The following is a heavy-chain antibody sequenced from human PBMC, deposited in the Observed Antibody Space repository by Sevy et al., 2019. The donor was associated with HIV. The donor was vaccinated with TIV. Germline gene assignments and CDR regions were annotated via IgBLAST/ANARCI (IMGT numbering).Heavy chain of an antibody. CDR1: GYTFPAFS. V-gene: IGHV3-21*05. CDR2: ISTGTDHI. Sequence: GGSLRLSCTASGYTFPAFSFNWVRQAPGKGLEWLSYISTGTDHIYYADSAKGRFTICRDDAKNSVYLEMKSLRDQDTALYYCVRRGVDAYNVYFDLWGQGTLVTVSS. D-gene: IGHD3-10*01. CDR3: VRRGVDAYNVYFDL. J-gene: IGHJ4*02.